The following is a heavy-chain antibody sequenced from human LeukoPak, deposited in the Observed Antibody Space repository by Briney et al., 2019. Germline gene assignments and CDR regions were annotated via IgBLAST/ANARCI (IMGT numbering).Heavy chain of an antibody. V-gene: IGHV4-38-2*01. D-gene: IGHD4-17*01. CDR1: GYSISSGYY. J-gene: IGHJ4*02. CDR3: ARAAPVTTRLFDY. CDR2: IYHSGST. Sequence: PSETLSLTCAVSGYSISSGYYWGWIRQPPGKGLEWIGSIYHSGSTYYKPSLKSRVTISVDTSKNQFSLKLSSVTAADTAVYYCARAAPVTTRLFDYWGQGTLVTVSS.